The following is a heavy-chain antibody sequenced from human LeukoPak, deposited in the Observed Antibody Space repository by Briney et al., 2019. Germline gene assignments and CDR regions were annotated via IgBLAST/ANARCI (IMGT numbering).Heavy chain of an antibody. D-gene: IGHD2/OR15-2a*01. CDR3: ARHQYFVPHFDS. V-gene: IGHV4-39*01. CDR2: DYYSGST. Sequence: SETLSLTCTVSGASISTGCYYWGWIRQPTGKGLEWNGSDYYSGSTYYNPSLRSRVTISIDTYKNQFSLKLSSVTAAYTAVYYCARHQYFVPHFDSWGQGTLVTVSS. J-gene: IGHJ4*02. CDR1: GASISTGCYY.